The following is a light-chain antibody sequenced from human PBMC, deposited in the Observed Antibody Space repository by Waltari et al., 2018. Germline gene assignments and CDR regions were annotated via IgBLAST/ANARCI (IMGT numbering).Light chain of an antibody. CDR1: SSDVGGYNY. V-gene: IGLV2-11*01. CDR2: DVS. Sequence: QSALTQPRSVSGSPGQSVTISCTGTSSDVGGYNYVSWYKQHPGKAPKLMIYDVSKRPSGVPDRFAGSKSGNTASLTISGLQAEDEADYYCCSYAGSYTLVFGGGTKLTVL. CDR3: CSYAGSYTLV. J-gene: IGLJ2*01.